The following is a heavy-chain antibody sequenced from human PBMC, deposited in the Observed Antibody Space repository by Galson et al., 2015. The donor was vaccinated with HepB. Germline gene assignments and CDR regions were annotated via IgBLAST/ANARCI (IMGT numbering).Heavy chain of an antibody. J-gene: IGHJ4*02. CDR2: IKQDGSEK. CDR3: ARVSHDDSGSCYRPLDY. CDR1: GFTFSTYS. V-gene: IGHV3-7*01. Sequence: SLRLSCAAAGFTFSTYSMSWVRQAPGKGLEWVASIKQDGSEKYYVDSAKGRFTISRDNARDSLYLQMNSLRAEDTAVFYCARVSHDDSGSCYRPLDYWGQGTLVTVSS. D-gene: IGHD3-10*01.